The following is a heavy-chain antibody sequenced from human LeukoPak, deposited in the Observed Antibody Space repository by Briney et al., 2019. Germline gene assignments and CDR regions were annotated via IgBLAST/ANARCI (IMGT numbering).Heavy chain of an antibody. J-gene: IGHJ4*02. CDR3: TRTIVVVPAAISSLGY. D-gene: IGHD2-2*02. CDR2: IRSKAYGGTT. CDR1: GFTFSSHA. V-gene: IGHV3-49*04. Sequence: PGGSLRLSCAASGFTFSSHAMSWVRQAPGKGLEWVGFIRSKAYGGTTEYAASVKGRFTISRDDSKSIAYLQMNSLKTEDTAVYYCTRTIVVVPAAISSLGYWGQGTLVTVSS.